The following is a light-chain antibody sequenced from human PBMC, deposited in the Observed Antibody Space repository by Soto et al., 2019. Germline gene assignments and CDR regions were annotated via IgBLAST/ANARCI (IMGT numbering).Light chain of an antibody. Sequence: DIQMSQCSSSLSASIGDRVTITCRASQSISTWLAWYQQKPGKAPKLLIYKASSLEGGVPSRFSGSGSGTEFNITVSSLQPDDFATYYCQQYNTYPLTFGGGTTVEIK. CDR1: QSISTW. CDR2: KAS. CDR3: QQYNTYPLT. V-gene: IGKV1-5*03. J-gene: IGKJ4*01.